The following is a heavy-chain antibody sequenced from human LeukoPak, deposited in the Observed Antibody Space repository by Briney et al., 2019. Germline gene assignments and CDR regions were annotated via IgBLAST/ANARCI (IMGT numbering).Heavy chain of an antibody. Sequence: ASVKVSCKASGYTFTSYGISWVRQAPGQGLEWMGWISAYNGNTNYAQKLQGRVTMTTDTSTSTACMELRSLRSDDTAVYYCANIAVAGYFDYWGQGTLVTVSS. CDR2: ISAYNGNT. J-gene: IGHJ4*02. D-gene: IGHD6-19*01. CDR3: ANIAVAGYFDY. CDR1: GYTFTSYG. V-gene: IGHV1-18*01.